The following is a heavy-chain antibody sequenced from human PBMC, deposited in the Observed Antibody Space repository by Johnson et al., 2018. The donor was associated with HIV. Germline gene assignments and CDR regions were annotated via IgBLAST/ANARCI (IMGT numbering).Heavy chain of an antibody. CDR1: AFTFDDYG. CDR3: ARDRYSSSSGAFDI. D-gene: IGHD6-6*01. Sequence: VQLVESGGGLVQPGGSLRLSCAASAFTFDDYGMSWVRQAPGKGLEWVSGIHWNGGSTGSADSVKGRFTISRDNAKNSLYLQMNSLGAQDTALYYCARDRYSSSSGAFDIGGQGTMVTVSS. CDR2: IHWNGGST. J-gene: IGHJ3*02. V-gene: IGHV3-20*04.